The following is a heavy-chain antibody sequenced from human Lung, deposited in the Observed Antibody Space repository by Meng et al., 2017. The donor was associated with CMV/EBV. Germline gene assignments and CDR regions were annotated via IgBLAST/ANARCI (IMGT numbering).Heavy chain of an antibody. CDR2: IYHSGST. D-gene: IGHD6-19*01. CDR1: GGSISSSNW. J-gene: IGHJ4*02. Sequence: GHRQEPGPGLVKPPGTRSLTCAVSGGSISSSNWWSWVRQPSGKGLEWIGEIYHSGSTNYNPSLKSRVTISVDKSKNQFSLKLSSVTAADTAVYYCASFPPPGKQWLVTDYWGQGTLVTVSS. CDR3: ASFPPPGKQWLVTDY. V-gene: IGHV4-4*03.